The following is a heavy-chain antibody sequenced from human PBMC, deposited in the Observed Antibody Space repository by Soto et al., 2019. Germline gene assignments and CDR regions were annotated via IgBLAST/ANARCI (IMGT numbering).Heavy chain of an antibody. V-gene: IGHV4-61*01. D-gene: IGHD4-17*01. J-gene: IGHJ3*02. CDR2: IYNSGTT. CDR3: ARDPVSGPDYGEKGAFDI. Sequence: QVQLQEPGPGLVKPSETLSLTCTVSGGSVSSGSYYWSWIRQPPGKGLEWIGYIYNSGTTNYNPSLKSRVTLSVDTSKNQFSLKRRSVTAADTAVYYCARDPVSGPDYGEKGAFDIWGQGTMVTVSS. CDR1: GGSVSSGSYY.